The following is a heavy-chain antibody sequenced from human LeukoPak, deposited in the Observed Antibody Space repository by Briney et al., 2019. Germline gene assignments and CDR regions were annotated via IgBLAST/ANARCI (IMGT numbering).Heavy chain of an antibody. J-gene: IGHJ4*02. CDR3: ARGSGYYGSGSYYNGNFDY. CDR2: IYYSGRT. D-gene: IGHD3-10*01. Sequence: KTSQTLSLTCTVSGGSVSSGSYYWSWIRQPPGKGLEWIGYIYYSGRTNYNPSLKSRVTIAVDTSKNQFSLKLSSVTAADTAVYYCARGSGYYGSGSYYNGNFDYWGQGTLVTVSS. CDR1: GGSVSSGSYY. V-gene: IGHV4-61*01.